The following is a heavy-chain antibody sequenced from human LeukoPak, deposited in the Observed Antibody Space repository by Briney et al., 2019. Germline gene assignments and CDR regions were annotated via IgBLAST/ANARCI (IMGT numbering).Heavy chain of an antibody. D-gene: IGHD2-15*01. J-gene: IGHJ6*02. CDR1: GFTFSSYG. Sequence: GGSLRLSCAASGFTFSSYGMHWVRQAPGKGLEWVAVISYDGSNKYYADSVKGRFTISRDNSKNTLYLQMNSLRAGDTAVYYCVRDGGRGTMDVWGQGTTVTVSS. CDR2: ISYDGSNK. V-gene: IGHV3-30*03. CDR3: VRDGGRGTMDV.